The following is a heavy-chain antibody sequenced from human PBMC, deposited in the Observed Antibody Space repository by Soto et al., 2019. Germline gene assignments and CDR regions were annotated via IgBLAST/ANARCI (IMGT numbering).Heavy chain of an antibody. V-gene: IGHV3-9*01. CDR3: AKESLDYYGSGKGWFDP. Sequence: GGSLRLSCAASGFTFDDYAMHWVWQAPGKGLEWVSGISWNSGSIGYADSVKGRFTISRDNAKNSLYLQMNSLRAEDTALYYCAKESLDYYGSGKGWFDPWGQGTLVTVSS. CDR1: GFTFDDYA. D-gene: IGHD3-10*01. CDR2: ISWNSGSI. J-gene: IGHJ5*02.